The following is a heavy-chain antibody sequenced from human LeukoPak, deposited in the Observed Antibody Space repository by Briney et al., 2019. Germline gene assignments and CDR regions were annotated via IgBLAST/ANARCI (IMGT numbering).Heavy chain of an antibody. CDR3: ARLHDSVLTRFLYYFDY. Sequence: SETLCLTCNVSGFSISSYYWSWIRQPPGRGLEYIGYVSYNGRPNYNPSLQGRVTMSVDTSKNQLSLKLTSVTAADTAVYYCARLHDSVLTRFLYYFDYWGQGTLVTVSS. CDR2: VSYNGRP. V-gene: IGHV4-59*01. J-gene: IGHJ4*02. CDR1: GFSISSYY. D-gene: IGHD3-9*01.